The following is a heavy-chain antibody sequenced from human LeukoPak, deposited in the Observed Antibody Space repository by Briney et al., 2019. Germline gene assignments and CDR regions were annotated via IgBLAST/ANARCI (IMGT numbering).Heavy chain of an antibody. V-gene: IGHV4-59*08. CDR3: ARHGFRAGGSWIFDF. J-gene: IGHJ4*02. CDR2: IYYSGNT. Sequence: MSSETLSLTCTVSGGSISSYYWSWIRQPPGRGLEWIGYIYYSGNTNYNPSLKSRVTISVDTSKNQFSLKLSSVTAADTAVYYCARHGFRAGGSWIFDFWGQGTLVTVSS. CDR1: GGSISSYY. D-gene: IGHD3-10*01.